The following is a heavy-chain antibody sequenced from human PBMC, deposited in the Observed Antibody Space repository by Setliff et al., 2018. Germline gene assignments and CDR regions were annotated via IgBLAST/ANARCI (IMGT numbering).Heavy chain of an antibody. D-gene: IGHD2-21*02. CDR3: AKANAMVVTSHSYGMDV. CDR2: IRYNGNNQ. CDR1: GFTFSKYG. J-gene: IGHJ6*02. V-gene: IGHV3-30*02. Sequence: SGGSLRLSCAASGFTFSKYGMHWVRQAPGKGLEWVAFIRYNGNNQYYSDSVKGRFTTSRDNSKNTLNLQMNGLRAEDTAVYYCAKANAMVVTSHSYGMDVWGQGTTVTVS.